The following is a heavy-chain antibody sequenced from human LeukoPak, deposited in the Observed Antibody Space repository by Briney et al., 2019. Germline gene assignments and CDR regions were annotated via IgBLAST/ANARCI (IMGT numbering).Heavy chain of an antibody. CDR1: GFTFSSYG. CDR2: IRYDGSNK. J-gene: IGHJ4*02. V-gene: IGHV3-30*02. Sequence: PGGSLRLSCAASGFTFSSYGMHWVRQAPGKGLERVAFIRYDGSNKYYADSVKGRFTISRDNSKNTLYLQMNSLRAEDTAVYYCVRDYDERSGWGGGDYWGQGTLVTVSS. CDR3: VRDYDERSGWGGGDY. D-gene: IGHD3-22*01.